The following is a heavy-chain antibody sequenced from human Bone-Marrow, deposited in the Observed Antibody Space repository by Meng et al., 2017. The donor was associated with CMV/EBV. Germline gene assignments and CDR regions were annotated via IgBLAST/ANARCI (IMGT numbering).Heavy chain of an antibody. D-gene: IGHD6-25*01. CDR1: GFSFSDYG. CDR2: IRVDGTNK. V-gene: IGHV3-30*02. Sequence: GESLKISCAASGFSFSDYGFHWVRQAPGKGLEWVSYIRVDGTNKYYVDSVKGRFTITRENSKNTLYLEMNSLRVEDSAVYYCGNNGYLGMDVWGQGTLVTVSS. CDR3: GNNGYLGMDV. J-gene: IGHJ4*02.